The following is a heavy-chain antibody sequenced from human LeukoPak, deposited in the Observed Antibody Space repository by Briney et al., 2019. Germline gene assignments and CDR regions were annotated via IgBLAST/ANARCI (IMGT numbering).Heavy chain of an antibody. CDR3: RGAYYDRSGPEYYFDY. J-gene: IGHJ4*02. Sequence: LSGGSLRLSCAASGFTFSGSAMHWVRQASGKGLEWVGRIRGKADNYTTAYAASVKGRFTISRDDSKNTAYLRMNSLKTEDTAVYYCRGAYYDRSGPEYYFDYWGQGTLVTVSS. CDR2: IRGKADNYTT. V-gene: IGHV3-73*01. CDR1: GFTFSGSA. D-gene: IGHD3-22*01.